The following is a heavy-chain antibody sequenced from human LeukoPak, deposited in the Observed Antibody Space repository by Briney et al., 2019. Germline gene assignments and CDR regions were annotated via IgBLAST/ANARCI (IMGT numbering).Heavy chain of an antibody. Sequence: GGSLRLSCAASEFTFSNYAMNWVRQAPWKELEWVSGISGGGGSTYYADSVKGRFTISRDNSKNTLYLQMDSLRAEDTALYYCAKGSGINHYHWIDPWGQGTLVTVSS. J-gene: IGHJ5*02. D-gene: IGHD1-14*01. CDR1: EFTFSNYA. V-gene: IGHV3-23*01. CDR3: AKGSGINHYHWIDP. CDR2: ISGGGGST.